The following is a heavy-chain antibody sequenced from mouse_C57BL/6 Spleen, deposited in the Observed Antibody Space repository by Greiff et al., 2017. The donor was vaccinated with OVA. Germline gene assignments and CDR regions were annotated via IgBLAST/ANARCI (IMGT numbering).Heavy chain of an antibody. CDR3: ARPTVVARGGYYFDY. CDR2: INPSNGGT. J-gene: IGHJ2*01. CDR1: GYTFTSYW. V-gene: IGHV1-53*01. Sequence: VQLQQPGTELVKPGASVKLSCKASGYTFTSYWMHWVKQRPGQGLEWIGNINPSNGGTNYNEKFKSKATLTADKSSSTAYMQLSSLTSEDSAVYYCARPTVVARGGYYFDYWGQGTTLTVSS. D-gene: IGHD1-1*01.